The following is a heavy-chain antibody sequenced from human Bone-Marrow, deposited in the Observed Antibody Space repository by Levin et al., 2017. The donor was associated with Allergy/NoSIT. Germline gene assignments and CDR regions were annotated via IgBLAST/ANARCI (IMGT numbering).Heavy chain of an antibody. CDR1: GGSISSSNW. D-gene: IGHD3-3*01. J-gene: IGHJ6*02. V-gene: IGHV4-4*02. Sequence: GSLRLSCAVSGGSISSSNWWSWVRQPPGKGLEWIGEIYHSGSTNYNPSLKSRVTISVDKSKNQFSLKLSSVTAADTAVYYCARDGGYYYYGMDVWGQGTTVTVSS. CDR3: ARDGGYYYYGMDV. CDR2: IYHSGST.